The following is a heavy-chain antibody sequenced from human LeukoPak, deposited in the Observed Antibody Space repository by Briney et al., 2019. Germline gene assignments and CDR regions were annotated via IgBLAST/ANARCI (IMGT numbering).Heavy chain of an antibody. V-gene: IGHV3-23*01. CDR3: ARRVVVAGNWFDP. CDR2: ISGSADIT. Sequence: GGSLRLSCAASGFTFATYAMSWVRQPPGKGLEWVSSISGSADITYYADSVKGRFTISRDNSKNTLYLQMNSLRAEDTAVYYCARRVVVAGNWFDPWGQGTLVTVSS. D-gene: IGHD2-15*01. J-gene: IGHJ5*02. CDR1: GFTFATYA.